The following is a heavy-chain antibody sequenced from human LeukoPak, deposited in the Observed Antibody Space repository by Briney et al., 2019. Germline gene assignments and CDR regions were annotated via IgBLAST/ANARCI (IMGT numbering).Heavy chain of an antibody. CDR1: GGSISSYY. CDR3: AREGTYYYDSSRLWRPFDY. J-gene: IGHJ4*02. V-gene: IGHV4-59*12. Sequence: SETLSLTCTVSGGSISSYYWSWIRQPPGKGLEWIGYIYYSGSTNYNPSLKSRVTISVDTSKNQFSLKLSSVTAADTAVYYCAREGTYYYDSSRLWRPFDYWGQGTLVTVSS. CDR2: IYYSGST. D-gene: IGHD3-22*01.